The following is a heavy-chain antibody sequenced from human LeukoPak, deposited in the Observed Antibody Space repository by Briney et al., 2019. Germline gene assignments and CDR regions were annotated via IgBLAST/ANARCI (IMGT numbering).Heavy chain of an antibody. CDR3: ARSIAVAATPGY. V-gene: IGHV3-21*01. D-gene: IGHD6-19*01. J-gene: IGHJ4*02. CDR1: GFTFSSYS. CDR2: ISSSSSYI. Sequence: GGSLRLSCAASGFTFSSYSMNWVRQAPGKGLEWVSSISSSSSYIYYADSVKGRFTISRDNAKNSLYLQMNSLRAEDTAVYYCARSIAVAATPGYWGQGTLVTVSS.